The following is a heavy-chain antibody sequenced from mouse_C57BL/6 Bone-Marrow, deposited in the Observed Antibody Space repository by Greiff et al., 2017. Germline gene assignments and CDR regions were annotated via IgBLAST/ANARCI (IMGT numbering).Heavy chain of an antibody. D-gene: IGHD4-1*01. CDR2: INYDGSST. V-gene: IGHV5-16*01. J-gene: IGHJ1*03. Sequence: EVKVVESEGGLVQPGSSMKLSCTASGFTFSDYYMAWVRQVPEKGLEWVANINYDGSSTYYLDSLKSRFIISRDNAKNILYLQMSSLKSEDTATYYCARGLGGWYFDVWGTGTTVTVSS. CDR1: GFTFSDYY. CDR3: ARGLGGWYFDV.